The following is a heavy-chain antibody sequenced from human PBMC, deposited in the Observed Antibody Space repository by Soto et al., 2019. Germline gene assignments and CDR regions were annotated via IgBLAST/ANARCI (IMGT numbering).Heavy chain of an antibody. J-gene: IGHJ5*02. Sequence: STGYPVYWLSKATRQRLEWMGWINAGNGNTKYSQKFKGRVTITRDTSGSTAYMELSSLRSEDTAVYYCAREGVGACYKGLEPWGNRTLDTV. CDR1: STGYP. CDR2: INAGNGNT. D-gene: IGHD1-26*01. CDR3: AREGVGACYKGLEP. V-gene: IGHV1-3*01.